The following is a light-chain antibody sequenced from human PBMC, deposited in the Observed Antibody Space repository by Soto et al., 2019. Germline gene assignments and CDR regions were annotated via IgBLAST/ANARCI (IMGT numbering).Light chain of an antibody. CDR3: HQYVTSER. CDR2: GAS. V-gene: IGKV3-20*01. CDR1: QSIASSF. J-gene: IGKJ1*01. Sequence: EAVLTQSPGTLSLSPGERATLSCRASQSIASSFLAWYQQKPGQAPTLLIDGASSRAPDIPDRYSVSGSGTDFTLTISRMEPEDYAVYYCHQYVTSERFGKGTKVEIK.